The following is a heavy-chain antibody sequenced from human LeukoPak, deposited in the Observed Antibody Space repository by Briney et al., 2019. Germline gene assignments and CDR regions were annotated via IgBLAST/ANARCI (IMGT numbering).Heavy chain of an antibody. V-gene: IGHV3-9*01. CDR1: GFTFDDYA. CDR3: AKGVEMATISNWFDP. J-gene: IGHJ5*02. CDR2: ISWNSGSI. D-gene: IGHD5-24*01. Sequence: GRSLRLSCAASGFTFDDYAMHWVRQAPGKGLEWVSGISWNSGSIGYADSVKGRFTISRDNSKNTLYLQMNSLRAEDTAVYYCAKGVEMATISNWFDPWGQGTLVTVSS.